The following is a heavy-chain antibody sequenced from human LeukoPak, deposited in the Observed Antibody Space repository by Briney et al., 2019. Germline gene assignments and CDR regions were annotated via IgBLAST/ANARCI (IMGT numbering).Heavy chain of an antibody. CDR1: GGSISSYY. V-gene: IGHV4-59*01. Sequence: ETLSLTCTVSGGSISSYYWSWIRQPPGKGLEWIGYIYYSGSTNYNPSLKSRVTISVDTSKNQFSLKLSSVTAADTAVYYCARDTAMTTVTTLWFKGYYGMDVWGQGTTVTVSS. CDR2: IYYSGST. D-gene: IGHD4-11*01. CDR3: ARDTAMTTVTTLWFKGYYGMDV. J-gene: IGHJ6*02.